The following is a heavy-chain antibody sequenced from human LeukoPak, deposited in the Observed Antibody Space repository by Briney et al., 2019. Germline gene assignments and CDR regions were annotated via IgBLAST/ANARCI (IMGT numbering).Heavy chain of an antibody. V-gene: IGHV1-2*02. CDR3: AKGKLAAAGLDY. J-gene: IGHJ4*02. CDR1: GYTFTGYY. D-gene: IGHD6-13*01. CDR2: INPNSGGT. Sequence: GASVKVSCKASGYTFTGYYMHWVRQAPGQGLEWMGWINPNSGGTYYAQNFQGRVTMSRDTSIGTVYMELSSLRSDDTAVYYCAKGKLAAAGLDYWGQGTLVTVS.